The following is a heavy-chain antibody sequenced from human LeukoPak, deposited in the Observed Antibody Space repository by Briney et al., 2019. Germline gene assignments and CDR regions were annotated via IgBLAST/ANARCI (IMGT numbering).Heavy chain of an antibody. D-gene: IGHD6-13*01. CDR3: ARVASIAAAGTYYYYYMDV. V-gene: IGHV4-38-2*02. Sequence: NPSETLSLTCTVSGYSISSGYYWGWIRQPPGKGLEWIGSIYHSGSTYYNPSLKSRVTISVDTSKNQFSLTLSSVTAADTAVYYCARVASIAAAGTYYYYYMDVWGKGTTVTVSS. CDR2: IYHSGST. CDR1: GYSISSGYY. J-gene: IGHJ6*03.